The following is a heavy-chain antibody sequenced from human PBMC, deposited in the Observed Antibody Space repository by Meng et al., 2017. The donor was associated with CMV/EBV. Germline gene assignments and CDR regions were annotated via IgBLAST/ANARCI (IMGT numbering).Heavy chain of an antibody. J-gene: IGHJ4*02. Sequence: QVQLQESGPGLVTPSETLSLTCSVSGGFFSGFFWTWIRQPAGKGLEWIGRIYSTGGTNYNPSFESRVTISLDGSNNQFSLKLNSVTAADTAIYYCARERGDDSGYNFDSWGQGTLVTVSS. CDR1: GGFFSGFF. V-gene: IGHV4-4*07. CDR3: ARERGDDSGYNFDS. D-gene: IGHD3-22*01. CDR2: IYSTGGT.